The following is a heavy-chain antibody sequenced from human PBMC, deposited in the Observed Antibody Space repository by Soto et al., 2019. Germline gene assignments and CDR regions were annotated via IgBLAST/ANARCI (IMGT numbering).Heavy chain of an antibody. V-gene: IGHV3-30*04. CDR3: AREDDYNDRYFYYGLDV. CDR1: GFTFKNYA. J-gene: IGHJ6*02. CDR2: ISFDGNKK. Sequence: QAQLVESGGGVVQPGTSLRLSCAASGFTFKNYAFHWVRQAPGQGLEWVAVISFDGNKKYYADSVRGRFTISRDSFKNTVYLQQNSLRPADAGLYFCAREDDYNDRYFYYGLDVWGQGTTVTVS. D-gene: IGHD4-4*01.